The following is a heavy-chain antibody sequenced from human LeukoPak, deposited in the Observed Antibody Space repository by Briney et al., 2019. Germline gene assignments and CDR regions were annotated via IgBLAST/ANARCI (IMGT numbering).Heavy chain of an antibody. D-gene: IGHD4-17*01. CDR1: GLTVTNNY. Sequence: GGSLRLSCVASGLTVTNNYWNWVRQPPGKGPEWISLIYTNGNTQYADSVKGRFTFSRDIPKNTLYLQMNSLRVEDTGVYYCVYGDYPLTYWGQGTLVSVSS. CDR2: IYTNGNT. J-gene: IGHJ4*02. V-gene: IGHV3-66*01. CDR3: VYGDYPLTY.